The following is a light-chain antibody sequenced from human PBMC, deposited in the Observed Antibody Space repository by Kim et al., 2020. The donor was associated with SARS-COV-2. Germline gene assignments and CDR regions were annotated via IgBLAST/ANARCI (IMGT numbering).Light chain of an antibody. Sequence: VTISCTXTSRXXGGXNNVSWYQXXXGKAPKXMIYXXSKRPSGVPDRFSGSKXGNTASLTVSGLQAXXXADYYCSSXAGSNNLVXGGGTXLTXX. CDR3: SSXAGSNNLV. CDR1: SRXXGGXNN. J-gene: IGLJ2*01. V-gene: IGLV2-8*01. CDR2: XXS.